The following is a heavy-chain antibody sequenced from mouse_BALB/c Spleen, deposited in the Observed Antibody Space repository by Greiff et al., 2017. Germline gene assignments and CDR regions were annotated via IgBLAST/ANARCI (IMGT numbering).Heavy chain of an antibody. Sequence: EVKLVESGPELVKPGASVKISCKASGYSFTGYFMNWVKQSHGKSLEWIGRINPYNGDTFYNQKFKGKATLTVDKSSSTAHMELLSLTSEDSAVYYCGRYYDYGPWFAYWGQGTLVTVSA. V-gene: IGHV1-37*01. J-gene: IGHJ3*01. CDR1: GYSFTGYF. CDR3: GRYYDYGPWFAY. CDR2: INPYNGDT. D-gene: IGHD2-4*01.